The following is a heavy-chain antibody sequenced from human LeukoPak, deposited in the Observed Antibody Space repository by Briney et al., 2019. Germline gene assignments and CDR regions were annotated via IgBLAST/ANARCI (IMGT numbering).Heavy chain of an antibody. Sequence: SETLSLTCAVYGGSFSGYYWSWIRQPPGKGLEWIGEINHSGSTNYNPSLKSRVTISVDTSKNQFSLKLSSVTAADTAVYYCARQVARSLSLRVVSLDSFDIWGQGTTVSVTS. V-gene: IGHV4-34*01. CDR2: INHSGST. D-gene: IGHD5-12*01. CDR1: GGSFSGYY. J-gene: IGHJ3*02. CDR3: ARQVARSLSLRVVSLDSFDI.